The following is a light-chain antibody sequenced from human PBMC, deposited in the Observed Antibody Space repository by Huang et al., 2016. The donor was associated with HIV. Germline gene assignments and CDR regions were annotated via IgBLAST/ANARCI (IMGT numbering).Light chain of an antibody. J-gene: IGKJ4*01. Sequence: IQLTQSPSSLSASIGDRVTITCRASQGISTSLAWYQQKPGKAPNLLIFDASSMRSGVPSRYSGSRSGTVFTLSISSLQPEDFATCFCQQLRSYPLTFGGGTKVEIK. CDR1: QGISTS. V-gene: IGKV1-9*01. CDR2: DAS. CDR3: QQLRSYPLT.